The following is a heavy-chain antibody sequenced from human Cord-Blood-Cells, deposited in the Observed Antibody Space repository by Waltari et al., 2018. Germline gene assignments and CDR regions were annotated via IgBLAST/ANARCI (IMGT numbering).Heavy chain of an antibody. CDR2: INAGNGNT. J-gene: IGHJ4*02. D-gene: IGHD6-13*01. CDR1: GYTFTRHA. CDR3: ARVDASSSSWYDY. V-gene: IGHV1-3*01. Sequence: QVQLVQPGAEVQQPGASVKVSCKASGYTFTRHAMHWVRQAPGQRLEWMGWINAGNGNTKYSQKCQGRVTITRYTSASTAYMELSSLRSEDTAVYCCARVDASSSSWYDYWGQGTLVTVSS.